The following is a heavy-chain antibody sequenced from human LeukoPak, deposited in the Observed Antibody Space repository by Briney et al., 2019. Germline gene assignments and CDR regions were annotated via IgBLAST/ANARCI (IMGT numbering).Heavy chain of an antibody. J-gene: IGHJ4*02. CDR2: IPYDGSNK. D-gene: IGHD1-26*01. V-gene: IGHV3-30-3*01. CDR3: ARDGSGSYTGSGYYFDY. CDR1: GFTFSSYA. Sequence: PGRSLRLSCAASGFTFSSYAMHWVRQAPGKGLEWVAVIPYDGSNKYYADSVKGRFTISRDNSKNTLYLQMNSLRAEDTAVYYCARDGSGSYTGSGYYFDYWGQGTLVTVSS.